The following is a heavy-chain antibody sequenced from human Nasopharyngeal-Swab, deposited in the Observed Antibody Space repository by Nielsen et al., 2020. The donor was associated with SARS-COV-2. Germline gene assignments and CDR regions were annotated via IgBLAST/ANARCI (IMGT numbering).Heavy chain of an antibody. D-gene: IGHD4-17*01. CDR2: ISWNSGSI. J-gene: IGHJ3*02. V-gene: IGHV3-9*01. Sequence: SLRLSCAASGFTFDDYAMHWVRQAPGKGLEWVSGISWNSGSIGYADSVKGRFTISRDNAKNSLYLQMNSLRAEDTALYYCAKVQLGSDYGDTDAFDIWGQGTMVTVSS. CDR3: AKVQLGSDYGDTDAFDI. CDR1: GFTFDDYA.